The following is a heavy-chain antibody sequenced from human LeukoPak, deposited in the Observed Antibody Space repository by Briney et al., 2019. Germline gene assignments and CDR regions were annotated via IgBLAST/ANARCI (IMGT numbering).Heavy chain of an antibody. Sequence: LMLSYAAAGFTFSSYSMNWGRQAPGKGVEWVSSISSSSSYIYYADSVKGRFTISRDNAKHSLYLQMNSLRAEDTAVYYCARGRYCSSTSCRNWFDPWGQGTLVTVSS. CDR1: GFTFSSYS. CDR3: ARGRYCSSTSCRNWFDP. CDR2: ISSSSSYI. D-gene: IGHD2-2*01. V-gene: IGHV3-21*01. J-gene: IGHJ5*02.